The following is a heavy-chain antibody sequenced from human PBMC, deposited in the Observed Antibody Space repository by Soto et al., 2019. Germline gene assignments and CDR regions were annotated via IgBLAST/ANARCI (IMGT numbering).Heavy chain of an antibody. D-gene: IGHD3-10*01. CDR3: ARDLVRAHRSYYYYGMDV. V-gene: IGHV1-69*01. Sequence: QVQLVQSGAEVKKPGSSVKVSCKASGGTFSSYAISWVRQAPGQGLEWMGGIIPIFGTANYAQKFQGRVTITADESTSTAYMELSSLRSEDTAVYYCARDLVRAHRSYYYYGMDVWGQGTTVTVSS. CDR1: GGTFSSYA. CDR2: IIPIFGTA. J-gene: IGHJ6*02.